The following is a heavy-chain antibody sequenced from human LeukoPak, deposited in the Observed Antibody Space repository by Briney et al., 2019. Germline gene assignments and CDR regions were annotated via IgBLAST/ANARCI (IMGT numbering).Heavy chain of an antibody. D-gene: IGHD3-10*01. V-gene: IGHV3-48*01. CDR2: ISSSSSTI. CDR3: ARGTVGVRGVIFDY. J-gene: IGHJ4*02. Sequence: GSLRLSCAASGFTFSSYSMNWVRQAPGKGLEWVSYISSSSSTIYYADSVKGRFTISRDNAKNSLYLQMNSLRAEDTAVYYCARGTVGVRGVIFDYWGQGTLVTVSS. CDR1: GFTFSSYS.